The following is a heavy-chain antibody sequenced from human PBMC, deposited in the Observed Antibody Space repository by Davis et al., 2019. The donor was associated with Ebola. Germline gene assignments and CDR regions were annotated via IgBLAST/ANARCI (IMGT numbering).Heavy chain of an antibody. CDR3: ARPYSSGYYYGEGNGMDV. CDR1: GYTFTSYY. D-gene: IGHD3-22*01. J-gene: IGHJ6*02. V-gene: IGHV1-46*01. CDR2: INPSGGST. Sequence: ASVKVSCKASGYTFTSYYMHWVRQAPGQGLEWMGIINPSGGSTSYAQKFQGRVTMTRDTSTSTVYMELSSLRSEDTAVYYCARPYSSGYYYGEGNGMDVWGQGTTVTVSS.